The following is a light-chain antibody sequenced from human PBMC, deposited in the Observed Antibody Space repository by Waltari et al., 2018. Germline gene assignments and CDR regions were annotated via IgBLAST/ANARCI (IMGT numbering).Light chain of an antibody. Sequence: DMQMTQSPSTLSASVGDRVTITCRASQSISSWLAWYQQKPGKAPKVLIYDASTLESGVPSRFSGSGSGTEFTLTISSLQPDDFATYYCQQSASYWTFGQGTKVDIK. CDR2: DAS. V-gene: IGKV1-5*01. J-gene: IGKJ1*01. CDR1: QSISSW. CDR3: QQSASYWT.